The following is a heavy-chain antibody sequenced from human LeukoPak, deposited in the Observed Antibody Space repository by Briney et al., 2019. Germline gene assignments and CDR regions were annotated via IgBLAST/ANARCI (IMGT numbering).Heavy chain of an antibody. CDR1: GGSFSGYY. Sequence: SETLSLTCAVYGGSFSGYYWSWIRQPPGKGLEWIGYIYYSGSTNYNPSLKSRVTMSVDTSKNQFSLKLSSVTAADTAVYYCARRGKSSVGATEYWGQGTLVTVSS. J-gene: IGHJ4*02. V-gene: IGHV4-59*08. CDR2: IYYSGST. CDR3: ARRGKSSVGATEY. D-gene: IGHD1-26*01.